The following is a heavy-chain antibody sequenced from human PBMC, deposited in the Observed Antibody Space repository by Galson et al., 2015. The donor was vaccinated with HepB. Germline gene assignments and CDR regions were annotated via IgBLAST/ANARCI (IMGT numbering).Heavy chain of an antibody. Sequence: SETLSLTCTVSGDSISHYYWSWIRQPPGKGLEWIGYIYHRGNTNYNPSLKSRVTIFVDTSKNQFSLKLTSVTAADTAVYYCARFVCGGDCYDLETYYFDYWGQGILVTVSS. CDR2: IYHRGNT. D-gene: IGHD2-21*02. V-gene: IGHV4-59*01. CDR1: GDSISHYY. CDR3: ARFVCGGDCYDLETYYFDY. J-gene: IGHJ4*02.